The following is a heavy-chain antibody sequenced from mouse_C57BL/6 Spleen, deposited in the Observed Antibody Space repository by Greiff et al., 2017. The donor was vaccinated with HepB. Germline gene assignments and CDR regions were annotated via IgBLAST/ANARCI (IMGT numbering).Heavy chain of an antibody. J-gene: IGHJ2*01. CDR3: ARVVGSSYFDY. CDR1: GYTFTSYW. D-gene: IGHD1-1*01. V-gene: IGHV1-50*01. Sequence: VQLQQPGAELVKPGASVKLSCKASGYTFTSYWMQWVKQRPGQGLEWIGEIDPSDSYTNYNQKFKGKATLTVDTSSSTAYMQLSSLTSEDSAVYYCARVVGSSYFDYWGQGTTLTVSS. CDR2: IDPSDSYT.